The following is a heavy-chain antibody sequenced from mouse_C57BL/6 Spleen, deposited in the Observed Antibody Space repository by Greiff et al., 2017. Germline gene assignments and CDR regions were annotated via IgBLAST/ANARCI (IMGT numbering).Heavy chain of an antibody. CDR1: GYTFTSYW. J-gene: IGHJ4*01. CDR2: IYPSDSET. Sequence: QVQLQQPGAELVRPGSSVKLSCKASGYTFTSYWMDWVKQRPGQGLEWIGNIYPSDSETHYNQKFKDKATLTVDKSSSTAYMQLSSLTSEDSAVYYCARTVTYAMDYWRQGTSVTVSS. CDR3: ARTVTYAMDY. V-gene: IGHV1-61*01. D-gene: IGHD2-13*01.